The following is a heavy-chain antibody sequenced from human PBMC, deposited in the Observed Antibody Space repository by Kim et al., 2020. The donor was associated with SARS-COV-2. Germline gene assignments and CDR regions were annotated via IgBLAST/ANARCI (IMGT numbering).Heavy chain of an antibody. D-gene: IGHD6-13*01. V-gene: IGHV1-3*01. CDR3: ARDPGRIAAGGIRGFDD. Sequence: ASVKVSCKASGYTFTSYAMHWVRQAPGQRLEWMGWINADNGNTKYSQKFQGRVTITSDTSASTAYMELSSLRSEDTAVYYCARDPGRIAAGGIRGFDDWGQGSLVTVS. CDR2: INADNGNT. J-gene: IGHJ5*02. CDR1: GYTFTSYA.